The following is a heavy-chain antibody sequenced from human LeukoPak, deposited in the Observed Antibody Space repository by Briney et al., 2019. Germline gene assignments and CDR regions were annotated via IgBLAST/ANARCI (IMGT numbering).Heavy chain of an antibody. CDR2: MNPNSGDT. CDR1: GGTFSSYA. D-gene: IGHD2-8*01. J-gene: IGHJ1*01. CDR3: ASANFQH. V-gene: IGHV1-8*03. Sequence: ASVKVSCKASGGTFSSYAINWVRQATGQGLEWMGWMNPNSGDTAYAQNFQGRVTITRSTSLSTAYMELSSLRSEDTAVYYCASANFQHWGQGTLVTVSS.